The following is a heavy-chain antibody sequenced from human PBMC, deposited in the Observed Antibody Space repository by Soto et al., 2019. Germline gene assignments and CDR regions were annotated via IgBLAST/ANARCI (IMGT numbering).Heavy chain of an antibody. CDR1: GFTFSIYA. CDR3: ANSYETSGYDY. D-gene: IGHD5-12*01. CDR2: LSGSGIST. Sequence: GGSLRLSCAASGFTFSIYAMSCVRLAPGKGLDWVSALSGSGISTYDADTVKGRFTISRDNSRNTLYLQMNSLRAEDTAVYYCANSYETSGYDYWCLGTLVTVSS. J-gene: IGHJ4*02. V-gene: IGHV3-23*01.